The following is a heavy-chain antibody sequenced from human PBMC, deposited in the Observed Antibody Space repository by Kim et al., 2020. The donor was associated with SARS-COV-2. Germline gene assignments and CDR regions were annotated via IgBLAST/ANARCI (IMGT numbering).Heavy chain of an antibody. CDR1: GFTFSNAW. D-gene: IGHD3-10*01. CDR3: TTAGRGSRSYYYGMDV. V-gene: IGHV3-15*01. CDR2: IKSNTDGGKT. Sequence: GGSLRLSCASSGFTFSNAWMSWVRQSPGKGLEWVGRIKSNTDGGKTDYAAPVKGRFTISRDDSKNTLYLQMNSLKTEDTAVYYCTTAGRGSRSYYYGMDVWGQGTTVTVSS. J-gene: IGHJ6*02.